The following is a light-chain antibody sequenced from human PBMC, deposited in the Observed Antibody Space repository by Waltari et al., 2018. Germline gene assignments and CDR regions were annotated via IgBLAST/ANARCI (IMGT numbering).Light chain of an antibody. J-gene: IGKJ4*01. CDR2: GAS. CDR3: QQYGESPLA. Sequence: EIVLTQSPGTVSLSPGERATLSCRASRWCDTRVLAWYQPSPGPAPSILISGASIRPNGIPDRFVGTGSGTDFALTITRLEPEDFGVYYCQQYGESPLAFGGGTKVEIK. CDR1: RWCDTRV. V-gene: IGKV3-20*01.